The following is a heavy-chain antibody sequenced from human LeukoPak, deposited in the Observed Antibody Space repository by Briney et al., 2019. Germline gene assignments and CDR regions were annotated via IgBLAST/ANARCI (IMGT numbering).Heavy chain of an antibody. D-gene: IGHD4/OR15-4a*01. V-gene: IGHV3-30*02. CDR3: AKVLPLTFYYMDV. Sequence: GGSLRLSCVASGVTFGTYGLHWVRQAPGKGLEWVAVIRFDGGDKYYADSVKGRFTLSRDNSKSTLYLQMNSLRIEDTAMYYCAKVLPLTFYYMDVWGKGTTVTVSS. J-gene: IGHJ6*03. CDR2: IRFDGGDK. CDR1: GVTFGTYG.